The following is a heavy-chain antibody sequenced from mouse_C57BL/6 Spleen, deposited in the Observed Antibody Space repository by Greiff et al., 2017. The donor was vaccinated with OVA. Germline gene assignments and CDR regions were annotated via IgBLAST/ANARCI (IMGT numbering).Heavy chain of an antibody. CDR2: ISSGSSTI. CDR3: ARGGPRYFDV. CDR1: GFTFSDSG. J-gene: IGHJ1*03. Sequence: EVQLVASGGGLVKPGGSLKLSCAASGFTFSDSGMHWVRQAPETGLEWVAYISSGSSTIYSAATVKGRFTISSDNAKNTLFLQMTSLRSEDTAMYYCARGGPRYFDVWGTGTTVTVSS. V-gene: IGHV5-17*01.